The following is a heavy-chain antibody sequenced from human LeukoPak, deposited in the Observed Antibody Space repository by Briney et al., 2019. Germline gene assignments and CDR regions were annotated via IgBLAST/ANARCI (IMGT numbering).Heavy chain of an antibody. CDR1: GGSIAGSGYY. V-gene: IGHV4-39*01. J-gene: IGHJ4*02. CDR3: AKSLGSGLIDY. CDR2: IFYSGST. D-gene: IGHD6-19*01. Sequence: SETLSLTCTVSGGSIAGSGYYWGWIRQPPGKGLQCIGSIFYSGSTYYNPSLKSRVTISADMSKNQFSLRLSSVTTTDTAVYYCAKSLGSGLIDYWGQGTLVTVSS.